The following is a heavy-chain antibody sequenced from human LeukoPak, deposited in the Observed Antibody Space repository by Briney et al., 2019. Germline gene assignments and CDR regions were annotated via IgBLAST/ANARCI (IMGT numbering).Heavy chain of an antibody. D-gene: IGHD3-9*01. CDR3: ASGGIRGSTGDY. CDR1: GFFLNNYG. CDR2: NNWNGGST. Sequence: GGSLRLSCAVSGFFLNNYGMTWVRQAPGKGLEWVSGNNWNGGSTGYADSVKGRFTISRDNAKNSLYLQMNSLRAEDTAVYYCASGGIRGSTGDYWGQGTLVTVSS. V-gene: IGHV3-20*04. J-gene: IGHJ4*02.